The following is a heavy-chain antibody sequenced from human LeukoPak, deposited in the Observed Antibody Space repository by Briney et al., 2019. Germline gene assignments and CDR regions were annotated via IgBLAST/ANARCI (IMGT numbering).Heavy chain of an antibody. Sequence: PSETLSLTCTVSGGSISSYYWSWIRQPPGKGLEWIGYIYYSGSTNYNPSLKSRVTISVDTSKNQFSLKLSSVTAADTAVYYCAKDSKRWLQLLTFDYWGQGTLVTVSS. CDR1: GGSISSYY. D-gene: IGHD5-24*01. J-gene: IGHJ4*02. CDR3: AKDSKRWLQLLTFDY. CDR2: IYYSGST. V-gene: IGHV4-59*01.